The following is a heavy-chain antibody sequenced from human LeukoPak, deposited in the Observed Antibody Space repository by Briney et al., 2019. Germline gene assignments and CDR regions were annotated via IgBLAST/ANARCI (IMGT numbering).Heavy chain of an antibody. J-gene: IGHJ4*02. CDR2: VSPSRGRT. Sequence: GRSLRLACGPSGLTFSTYAISWVRQPAGGGLGLVAGVSPSRGRTLYADSVEGRFTISKDNSNDTVYLQLSRLRAEDSALYYCAKVRGVYCSSPACYYYDSWGQGTPVTVSS. V-gene: IGHV3-23*01. D-gene: IGHD2-2*01. CDR1: GLTFSTYA. CDR3: AKVRGVYCSSPACYYYDS.